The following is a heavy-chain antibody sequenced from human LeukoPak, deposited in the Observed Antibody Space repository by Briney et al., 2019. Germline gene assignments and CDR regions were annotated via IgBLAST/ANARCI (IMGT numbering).Heavy chain of an antibody. V-gene: IGHV1-24*01. CDR2: FDPEDGET. J-gene: IGHJ6*03. Sequence: ASVKVSCKVSGYTLTELSMHWVRQAPGKGLEWMGGFDPEDGETIYAQKFQGRVTMTEDTSTDTAYMELNSLRSDDTAVYYCARDRYSSGWYGGFYYYMDVWGKGTTVTVSS. D-gene: IGHD6-19*01. CDR3: ARDRYSSGWYGGFYYYMDV. CDR1: GYTLTELS.